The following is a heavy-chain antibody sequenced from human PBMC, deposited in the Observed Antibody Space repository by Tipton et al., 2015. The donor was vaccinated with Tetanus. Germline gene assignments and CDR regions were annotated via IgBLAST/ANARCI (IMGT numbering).Heavy chain of an antibody. Sequence: TLSLTCTVSGASISSYYWSWIRQPAGKALEWIGRVYNSGSTDYNPSLKSRLAMSLDTSKNQFSLKLSSVTAADTAVYYCARDHTRYSGSSVATFDIWGQGTMVTVSS. D-gene: IGHD6-6*01. V-gene: IGHV4-4*07. CDR2: VYNSGST. J-gene: IGHJ3*02. CDR3: ARDHTRYSGSSVATFDI. CDR1: GASISSYY.